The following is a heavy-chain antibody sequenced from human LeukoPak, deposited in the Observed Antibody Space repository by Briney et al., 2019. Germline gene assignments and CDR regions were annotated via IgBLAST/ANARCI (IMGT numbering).Heavy chain of an antibody. J-gene: IGHJ6*02. D-gene: IGHD2-2*01. CDR2: ISGSGGST. Sequence: GGSLRLSCAASGFTFSSYAMSCVPQAPGKGLEWVSAISGSGGSTYYADSVKGGFTISRDNSKHALYLQMTSLTAEDTAVYYCATDLQSNNIVVVPAASFYYYYGMDVWGQGTTVTVSS. V-gene: IGHV3-23*01. CDR1: GFTFSSYA. CDR3: ATDLQSNNIVVVPAASFYYYYGMDV.